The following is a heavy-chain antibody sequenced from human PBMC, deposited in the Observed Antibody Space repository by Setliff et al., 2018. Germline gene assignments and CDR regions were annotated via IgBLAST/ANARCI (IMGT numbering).Heavy chain of an antibody. V-gene: IGHV4-34*01. CDR1: GGSFSTYY. Sequence: SETLSLTCAVYGGSFSTYYWSWVRQPPGKGLEWIGEIYHSGSTNYNPSLKSRVTISVDKSKNQFSLKLSSVSAADTAVYYCVGVSYLYWGQGTLVTVSS. D-gene: IGHD3-16*02. J-gene: IGHJ4*02. CDR2: IYHSGST. CDR3: VGVSYLY.